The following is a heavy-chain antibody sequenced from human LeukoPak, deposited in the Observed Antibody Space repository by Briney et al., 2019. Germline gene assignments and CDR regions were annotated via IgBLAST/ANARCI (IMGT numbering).Heavy chain of an antibody. CDR2: IYYSGST. Sequence: SKTLSLTCTVSGGSISSSSYYWGWVRQPPGKGLEWIGSIYYSGSTYYNPSLKSRVTISVDTSKNQFSLKLSSVTAADTAVYYCARLPDYDSSGYKAYWGQGTLVTVSS. J-gene: IGHJ4*02. V-gene: IGHV4-39*01. CDR1: GGSISSSSYY. CDR3: ARLPDYDSSGYKAY. D-gene: IGHD3-22*01.